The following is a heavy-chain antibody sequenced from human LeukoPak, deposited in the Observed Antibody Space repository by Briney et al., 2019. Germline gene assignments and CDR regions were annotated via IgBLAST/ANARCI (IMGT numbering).Heavy chain of an antibody. D-gene: IGHD3-10*01. Sequence: SSETLSLTCTVSGYSISSGYYWSWIRQPPGKGLEWIGEINHSGSTNYNPSLKSRVTISVDTSKNQFSLKLSSVTAADTAVYYCARRTNYYGSGSYPRMVPNWFDPWGQGTLVTVSS. CDR1: GYSISSGYY. CDR2: INHSGST. V-gene: IGHV4-38-2*02. CDR3: ARRTNYYGSGSYPRMVPNWFDP. J-gene: IGHJ5*02.